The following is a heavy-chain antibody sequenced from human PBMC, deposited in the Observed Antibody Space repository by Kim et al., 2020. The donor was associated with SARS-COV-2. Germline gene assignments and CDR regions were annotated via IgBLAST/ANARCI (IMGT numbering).Heavy chain of an antibody. CDR2: IYYSGGA. CDR1: GGSINNNY. V-gene: IGHV4-59*08. Sequence: SETLSLTCTVSGGSINNNYWGWIRQSPGKGLEYIAYIYYSGGANYNPSLKSRVTISVDTSKNQFSLKLTSVTAADTAIYYCARQEKGRQLWFYWGQGTLVTVSS. J-gene: IGHJ4*02. CDR3: ARQEKGRQLWFY. D-gene: IGHD3-10*01.